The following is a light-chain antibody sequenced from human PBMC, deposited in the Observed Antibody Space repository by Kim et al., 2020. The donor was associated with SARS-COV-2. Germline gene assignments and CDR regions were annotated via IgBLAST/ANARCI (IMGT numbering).Light chain of an antibody. CDR2: LSSDGSH. Sequence: LGASVQLTCTLSRGHSGYAIAWHQQQPERGPRYLMKLSSDGSHSKGDGIPDRFSGSSSGAERYLTISVLQSEDEADYYCQTWGTVVFGGGTQLAVL. J-gene: IGLJ2*01. V-gene: IGLV4-69*01. CDR3: QTWGTVV. CDR1: RGHSGYA.